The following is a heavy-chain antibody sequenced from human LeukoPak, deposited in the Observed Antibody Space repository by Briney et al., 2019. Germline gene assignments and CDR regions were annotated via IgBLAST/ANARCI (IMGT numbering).Heavy chain of an antibody. CDR3: ARNFDFWSGSHAFNWFDP. CDR2: INHSGST. D-gene: IGHD3-3*01. Sequence: PSETLSLTCAVYGGSFSGYYWSWIRQPPGKGLEWIGEINHSGSTNYNPSLKSRVTISVDTSKNQFSLRLSSVTAADTAVYYCARNFDFWSGSHAFNWFDPWGQGTLVTVSS. J-gene: IGHJ5*02. CDR1: GGSFSGYY. V-gene: IGHV4-34*01.